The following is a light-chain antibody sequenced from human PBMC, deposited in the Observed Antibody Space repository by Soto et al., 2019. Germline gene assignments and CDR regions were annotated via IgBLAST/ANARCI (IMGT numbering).Light chain of an antibody. CDR3: QQRYKTSLSS. J-gene: IGKJ2*01. CDR2: GAS. V-gene: IGKV1-39*01. Sequence: DSQMTQSPSFLSASVGDRVTITCRASQRIDNFLNWYQQKPGKAPKLLIYGASSLQSGVPSRFSGSGSGTDFTLTITSLQPEDSATYHCQQRYKTSLSSFGQGPKVEIK. CDR1: QRIDNF.